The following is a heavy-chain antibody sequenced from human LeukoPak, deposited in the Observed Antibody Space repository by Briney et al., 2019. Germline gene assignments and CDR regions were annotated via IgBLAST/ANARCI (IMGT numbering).Heavy chain of an antibody. J-gene: IGHJ4*02. Sequence: PGGSLRLSCAASGFTFSSYGMSWVRQAPGKGLEWVSAISGSGGSTYYADSVKGRFTISRDNSKNTLYLQMNSLRAEDTAVYYCAKASRDIPAAGPSGYYFDYWDQGTLVTVSS. D-gene: IGHD6-13*01. CDR3: AKASRDIPAAGPSGYYFDY. CDR1: GFTFSSYG. V-gene: IGHV3-23*01. CDR2: ISGSGGST.